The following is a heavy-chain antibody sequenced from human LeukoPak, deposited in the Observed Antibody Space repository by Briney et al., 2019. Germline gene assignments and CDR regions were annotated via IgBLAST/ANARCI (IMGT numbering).Heavy chain of an antibody. CDR1: GFTFSSYE. Sequence: GGSLRLSCIASGFTFSSYEMSWVRQAPGKGLEWVSYISSSSGIFYADSVKGRFTISRDNAKNSLYPQMNSLRAEDTAVYYCARGFSYWGQGTLVTVSS. V-gene: IGHV3-48*03. J-gene: IGHJ4*02. CDR2: ISSSSGI. CDR3: ARGFSY.